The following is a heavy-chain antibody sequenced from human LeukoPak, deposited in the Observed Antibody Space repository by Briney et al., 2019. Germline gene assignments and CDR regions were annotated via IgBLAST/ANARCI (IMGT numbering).Heavy chain of an antibody. D-gene: IGHD6-19*01. Sequence: QPGGSLRLSCAASGFTFSSYVMHWVRQAPGKGLEWVAIISYDGSNEYYADSVKGRFTISRDNSKNTLYLQMNSLRAADTAVYYCARDRGAGTWITDYWGQGTLVTVSS. J-gene: IGHJ4*02. CDR2: ISYDGSNE. CDR1: GFTFSSYV. V-gene: IGHV3-30*04. CDR3: ARDRGAGTWITDY.